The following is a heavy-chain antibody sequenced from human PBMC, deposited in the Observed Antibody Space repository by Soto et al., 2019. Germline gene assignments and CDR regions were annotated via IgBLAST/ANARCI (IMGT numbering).Heavy chain of an antibody. Sequence: SATLSLTCTVSGGSIRTYFWRWIRQPPGKGPERLGYINYSGNTNYNPSLKNRATMSIDTSKKEFSLKLRSVTATDTAVYYCARVGDGLELPGRIQYFDHWGQGTLVTVSS. CDR3: ARVGDGLELPGRIQYFDH. CDR1: GGSIRTYF. J-gene: IGHJ4*02. D-gene: IGHD3-10*01. V-gene: IGHV4-59*01. CDR2: INYSGNT.